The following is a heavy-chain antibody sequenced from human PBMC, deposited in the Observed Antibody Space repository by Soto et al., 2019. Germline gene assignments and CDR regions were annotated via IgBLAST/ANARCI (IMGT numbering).Heavy chain of an antibody. J-gene: IGHJ1*01. CDR3: ASLQGLDRCQHFVAP. V-gene: IGHV4-59*01. D-gene: IGHD3-3*02. CDR2: VYYNGNT. Sequence: SETLCLTCTVSGGSFSTSSWSWIRQPPGKGLEWIGHVYYNGNTNYNPSLKGRATISIDTSKSQFSLRLNSVTAADTAVYYCASLQGLDRCQHFVAPCGQGTLVLVSS. CDR1: GGSFSTSS.